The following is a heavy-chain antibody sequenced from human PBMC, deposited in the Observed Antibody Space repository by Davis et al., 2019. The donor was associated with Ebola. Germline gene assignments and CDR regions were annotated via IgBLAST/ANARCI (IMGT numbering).Heavy chain of an antibody. Sequence: MPSETLSLACTVSGGSVSSGSYYWRWSRQSPGKGLEWIGEISHSGNTYYNPSHKSRVTISVDTSKNQFSLNLISVTAADTAVYYCARALQYQAHYGLDVWGKGTTVTVSS. CDR1: GGSVSSGSYY. V-gene: IGHV4-39*07. CDR3: ARALQYQAHYGLDV. D-gene: IGHD2-2*01. CDR2: ISHSGNT. J-gene: IGHJ6*04.